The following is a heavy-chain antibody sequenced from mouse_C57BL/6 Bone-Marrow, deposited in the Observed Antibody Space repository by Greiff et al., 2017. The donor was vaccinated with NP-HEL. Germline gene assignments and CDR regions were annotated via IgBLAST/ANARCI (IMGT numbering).Heavy chain of an antibody. CDR3: ARGYYGSSGFAY. Sequence: VQPKESGPVLVKPGASVKMSCKASGYTFTDYYMNWVKQSHGKSLEWIGVINPYNGGTSYNQKFKGKATLTVDKSSSTAYMELNSLTSEDSAVYYCARGYYGSSGFAYWGQGTLVTVSA. J-gene: IGHJ3*01. D-gene: IGHD1-1*01. V-gene: IGHV1-19*01. CDR1: GYTFTDYY. CDR2: INPYNGGT.